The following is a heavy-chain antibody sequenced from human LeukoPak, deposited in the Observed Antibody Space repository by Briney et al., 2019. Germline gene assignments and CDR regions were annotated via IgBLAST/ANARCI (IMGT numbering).Heavy chain of an antibody. CDR3: AKDKGSSLDY. D-gene: IGHD6-6*01. Sequence: PGGSLRLSCAASGFTFDDYAMQWVRQDPGKGLEWVSGISWNSGSIGYADSVKGRFTISRDNAKNSLYLQMNSLRAEDTALYYCAKDKGSSLDYWGQGTLVTVSS. V-gene: IGHV3-9*01. CDR1: GFTFDDYA. J-gene: IGHJ4*02. CDR2: ISWNSGSI.